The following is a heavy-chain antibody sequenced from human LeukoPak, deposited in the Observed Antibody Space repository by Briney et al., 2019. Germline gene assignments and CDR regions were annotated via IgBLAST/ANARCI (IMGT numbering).Heavy chain of an antibody. CDR3: ARDRPRARYFDY. CDR2: IIPILNVP. Sequence: SVKVSCKASGGTFSDYSISWVRQAPGQGLEWMGRIIPILNVPNYAQMFEGRLTITADKSTSTAYMELSSLKSADTAVYFCARDRPRARYFDYWGQGTLVTVSS. D-gene: IGHD2-15*01. V-gene: IGHV1-69*04. CDR1: GGTFSDYS. J-gene: IGHJ4*02.